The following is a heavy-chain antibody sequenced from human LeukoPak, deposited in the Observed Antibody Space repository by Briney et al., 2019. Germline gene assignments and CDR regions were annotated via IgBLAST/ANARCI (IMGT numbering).Heavy chain of an antibody. CDR1: GGSISSYY. Sequence: PSETLSLTCTVSGGSISSYYWSWIRQPPGKGLEWIGYIYYSGSTNYNPSLKSRVTISVDTSKNQFSLKLSSVTAADTAVYYCASHLLLWFGELSWFDPWGQGTLVTVSS. CDR2: IYYSGST. J-gene: IGHJ5*02. CDR3: ASHLLLWFGELSWFDP. D-gene: IGHD3-10*01. V-gene: IGHV4-59*08.